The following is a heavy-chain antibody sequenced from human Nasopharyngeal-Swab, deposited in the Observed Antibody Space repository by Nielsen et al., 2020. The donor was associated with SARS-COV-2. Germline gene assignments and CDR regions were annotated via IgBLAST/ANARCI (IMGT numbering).Heavy chain of an antibody. CDR1: GYTLTDLS. V-gene: IGHV1-24*01. CDR2: FDPEDGET. Sequence: ASVKVSCKVSGYTLTDLSMHWVRQAPGKGLEWMGGFDPEDGETIYAQKFQGRVTMTEDTSTDTAYMELSSLRSEDTAVYYCATDYRSGYPSGLDYYYYYYGMDVWGQGTTVTVSS. CDR3: ATDYRSGYPSGLDYYYYYYGMDV. D-gene: IGHD3-22*01. J-gene: IGHJ6*02.